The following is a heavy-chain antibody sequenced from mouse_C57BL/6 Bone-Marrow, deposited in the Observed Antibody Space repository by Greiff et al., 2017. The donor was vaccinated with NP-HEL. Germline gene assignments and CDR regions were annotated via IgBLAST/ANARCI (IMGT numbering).Heavy chain of an antibody. CDR3: ARFGSLAWFAY. Sequence: QVQLKQSGAELARPGASVKLSCKASGYTFTSYGISWVKQRTGQGLEWIGEIYPRSGNTYYNEKFKGKATLTADKSSSTAYMELRSLTSEDSAVYFWARFGSLAWFAYWGQGTLVTVSA. V-gene: IGHV1-81*01. J-gene: IGHJ3*01. CDR2: IYPRSGNT. CDR1: GYTFTSYG. D-gene: IGHD6-1*01.